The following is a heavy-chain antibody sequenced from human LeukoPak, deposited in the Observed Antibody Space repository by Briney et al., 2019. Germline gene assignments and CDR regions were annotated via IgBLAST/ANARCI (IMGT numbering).Heavy chain of an antibody. D-gene: IGHD2-21*02. V-gene: IGHV3-21*01. Sequence: NPGGSLRLSCAASGFTFSSYSMNWVRQAPGKGLEWVSSISSSSSYIYYADSVKGRFTISRDNAKNSLYLQLNSLRVEDTAVYYCARACGGDCYLSDYWGQGTLVTVSS. CDR3: ARACGGDCYLSDY. CDR1: GFTFSSYS. CDR2: ISSSSSYI. J-gene: IGHJ4*02.